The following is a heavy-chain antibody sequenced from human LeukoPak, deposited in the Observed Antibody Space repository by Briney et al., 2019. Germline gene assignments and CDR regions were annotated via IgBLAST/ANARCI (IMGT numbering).Heavy chain of an antibody. CDR1: GFTFSSYS. J-gene: IGHJ4*02. Sequence: PGGSLRLSCAASGFTFSSYSVNWVRQAPGKGPEWVSSISSSSYIYYADSVKGRFTISRDNAKNSLYLQMNSLRAEDTAVYYCAGYRDGYNFDYWGQGTLVTVSS. CDR2: ISSSSYI. CDR3: AGYRDGYNFDY. V-gene: IGHV3-21*01. D-gene: IGHD5-24*01.